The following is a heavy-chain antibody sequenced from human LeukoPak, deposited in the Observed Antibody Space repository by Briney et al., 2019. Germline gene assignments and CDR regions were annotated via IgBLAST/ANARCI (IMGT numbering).Heavy chain of an antibody. CDR3: ARARRDGYNVFDY. Sequence: PGGSLRLSCAASGFTFSRYWIHWVRQAPGQGLVWVSRINSDGTSTIYADSVKGRFTISRDNAKNTLYSQMNSLRAEDTAVYYCARARRDGYNVFDYWGQGALVTVSS. V-gene: IGHV3-74*01. J-gene: IGHJ4*02. CDR2: INSDGTST. CDR1: GFTFSRYW. D-gene: IGHD5-24*01.